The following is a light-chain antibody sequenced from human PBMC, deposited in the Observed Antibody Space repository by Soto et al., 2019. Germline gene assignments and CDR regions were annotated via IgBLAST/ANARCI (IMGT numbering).Light chain of an antibody. CDR3: QQYNSYSYT. Sequence: DIQMTQSPSTLSASVGDRVTITCRASQSISSWLAWYQQKPVKAPKLLIYDASSLESGVPSRFSGSGSGTEVTLTISSLQPDDFATYYCQQYNSYSYTFGQGTKLYIK. CDR2: DAS. V-gene: IGKV1-5*01. CDR1: QSISSW. J-gene: IGKJ2*01.